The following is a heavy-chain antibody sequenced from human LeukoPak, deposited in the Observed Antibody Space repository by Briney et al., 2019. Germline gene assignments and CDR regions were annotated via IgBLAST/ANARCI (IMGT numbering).Heavy chain of an antibody. CDR2: ISGSSSYI. J-gene: IGHJ4*02. CDR3: ARGDLNYYDSSGYYMVDY. Sequence: GGSLRLSCAASGFTFSSYSMNWVRQAPGKGLEWVSYISGSSSYIYYADSVKGRFTISRDNAKNSLYLQMNSLRAEDTAVYYCARGDLNYYDSSGYYMVDYWGQGTLVTVSS. D-gene: IGHD3-22*01. V-gene: IGHV3-21*05. CDR1: GFTFSSYS.